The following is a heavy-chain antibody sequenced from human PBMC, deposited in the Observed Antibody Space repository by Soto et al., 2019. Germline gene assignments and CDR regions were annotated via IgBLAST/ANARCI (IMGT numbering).Heavy chain of an antibody. D-gene: IGHD5-18*01. CDR2: IYYSGST. V-gene: IGHV4-59*01. CDR1: GGSISSYY. Sequence: PSETLSLTCTVSGGSISSYYWSWIRQPPGKGLEWIGYIYYSGSTNYNPSLKSRVTISVDTSKNQFSLKLSSVTAADTAVYYCARGGGYNYGYTPRFDYWGQGTLVTVSS. CDR3: ARGGGYNYGYTPRFDY. J-gene: IGHJ4*02.